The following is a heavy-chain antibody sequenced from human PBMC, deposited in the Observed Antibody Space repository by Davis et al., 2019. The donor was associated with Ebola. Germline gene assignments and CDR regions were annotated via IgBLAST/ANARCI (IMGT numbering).Heavy chain of an antibody. CDR1: GFTFDDYA. Sequence: GESLKISCAASGFTFDDYAMHWVRQAPGKGLEWVSLISGDGDSTYYADSVKGRFTISRDNSKNSLYLQMNSLRTEDAALYYCAKDAHQLLYGYYFDYGGQGTLVTVSS. CDR3: AKDAHQLLYGYYFDY. V-gene: IGHV3-43*02. J-gene: IGHJ4*02. CDR2: ISGDGDST. D-gene: IGHD2-2*02.